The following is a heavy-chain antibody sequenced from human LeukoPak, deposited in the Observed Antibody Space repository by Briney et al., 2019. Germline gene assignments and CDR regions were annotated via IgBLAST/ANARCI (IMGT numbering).Heavy chain of an antibody. D-gene: IGHD2-21*02. V-gene: IGHV1-2*02. CDR2: INPNSGGT. J-gene: IGHJ3*02. CDR1: GYTFTGYY. Sequence: ASVKVSCKASGYTFTGYYMHWVRQAPGQGLEWMGWINPNSGGTNYAQKFQGRVTMTRDTSISTAYMELSRLRSDDTAVYYCARGSVVTAIADAFDIWGQGTMVTVSS. CDR3: ARGSVVTAIADAFDI.